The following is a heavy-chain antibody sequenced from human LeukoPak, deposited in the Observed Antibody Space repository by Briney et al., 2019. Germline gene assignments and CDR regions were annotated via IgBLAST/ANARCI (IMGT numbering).Heavy chain of an antibody. CDR2: INPNSGGT. V-gene: IGHV1-2*02. CDR3: ARIAVAGTGRVPEDY. J-gene: IGHJ4*02. D-gene: IGHD6-19*01. CDR1: GYTFTGPF. Sequence: ASVKASCKASGYTFTGPFMHWVRQAPGQGLEWMGWINPNSGGTNYAQNFQGRVTMTRDTSISTAYMELSRLRSDDTAVYYCARIAVAGTGRVPEDYWGQGTLVTVSS.